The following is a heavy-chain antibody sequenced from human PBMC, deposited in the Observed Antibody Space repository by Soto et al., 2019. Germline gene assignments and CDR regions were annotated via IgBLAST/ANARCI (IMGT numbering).Heavy chain of an antibody. CDR3: ARDPPMGVVPAADIREGMDV. V-gene: IGHV1-69*04. J-gene: IGHJ6*02. CDR1: GGTFSSYT. CDR2: IIPILGIA. D-gene: IGHD2-2*01. Sequence: SVKVSCKASGGTFSSYTISWVRQAPGQGLEWMGRIIPILGIANYAQKFQGRVTITADKSTSTAYMELSSLRSEDTAVYYCARDPPMGVVPAADIREGMDVWGQGTTVTVSS.